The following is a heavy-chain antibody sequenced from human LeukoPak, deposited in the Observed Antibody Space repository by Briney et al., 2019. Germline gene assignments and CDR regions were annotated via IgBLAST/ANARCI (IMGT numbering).Heavy chain of an antibody. D-gene: IGHD3-22*01. CDR1: GSTFSSYG. V-gene: IGHV3-30*02. CDR3: AKDSFSRHYYDSSGYGVDY. Sequence: GGSLRLSCAASGSTFSSYGMHWVRQAPGKGLEWVAVIWYDGSNKYYADSVKGRFTISRDNSKNTLYLQMNSLRAEDTAVYYCAKDSFSRHYYDSSGYGVDYWGQGTLVTVSS. J-gene: IGHJ4*02. CDR2: IWYDGSNK.